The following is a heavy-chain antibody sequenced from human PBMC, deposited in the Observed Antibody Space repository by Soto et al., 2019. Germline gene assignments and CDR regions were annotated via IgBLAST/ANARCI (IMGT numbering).Heavy chain of an antibody. CDR2: INPSGGST. CDR1: GYTFTSYY. CDR3: ARLYYDYIWGNNLFDP. Sequence: GASVKVSCKASGYTFTSYYMHWVRQAPGQGLEWMGIINPSGGSTSYAQKFQGRVTMTRDTSTSTVYMELSSLRSEDTAVYYCARLYYDYIWGNNLFDPWGQGTLVTVSS. D-gene: IGHD3-16*01. J-gene: IGHJ5*02. V-gene: IGHV1-46*01.